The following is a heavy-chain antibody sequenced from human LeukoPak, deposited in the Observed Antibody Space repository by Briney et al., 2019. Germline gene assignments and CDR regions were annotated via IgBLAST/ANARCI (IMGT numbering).Heavy chain of an antibody. Sequence: GGSLRLSCAASGLTFSSYGMSWVRQAPGKGLEWVSGISDNAYSTDYADSVKGRFTISRDNSKNTLYLQMYSLRAEDTAVYYCAKSPGSLGGNWGQGTLVTVSS. CDR1: GLTFSSYG. D-gene: IGHD3-10*01. V-gene: IGHV3-23*01. CDR2: ISDNAYST. J-gene: IGHJ4*02. CDR3: AKSPGSLGGN.